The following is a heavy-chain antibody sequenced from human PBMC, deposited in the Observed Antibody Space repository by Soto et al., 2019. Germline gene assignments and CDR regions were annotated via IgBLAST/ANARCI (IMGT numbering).Heavy chain of an antibody. CDR3: ARDRAPRGWSYLDL. CDR1: GGSFSDYA. CDR2: IIPIFGTP. D-gene: IGHD2-15*01. V-gene: IGHV1-69*13. J-gene: IGHJ4*02. Sequence: SVKVSCKAFGGSFSDYAISWVRQAPGQGLEWMGGIIPIFGTPNYAQKFQDRVTFTAHESTNTAYMELSRLTSEDTAVYYCARDRAPRGWSYLDLWGQGTQVTVS.